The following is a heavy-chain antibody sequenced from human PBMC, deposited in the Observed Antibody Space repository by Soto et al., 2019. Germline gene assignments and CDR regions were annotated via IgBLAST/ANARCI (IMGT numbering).Heavy chain of an antibody. Sequence: GGSLRLSCAASGFTFSSYSMNWVRQAPGKGLEWVSSISSSSSYIYYADSVKGRFTISRDSAKNSLYLQMNSLRAEDTAVYYCASEQRAGRLAVWGQGTTVTVSS. CDR2: ISSSSSYI. J-gene: IGHJ6*02. V-gene: IGHV3-21*01. D-gene: IGHD6-25*01. CDR3: ASEQRAGRLAV. CDR1: GFTFSSYS.